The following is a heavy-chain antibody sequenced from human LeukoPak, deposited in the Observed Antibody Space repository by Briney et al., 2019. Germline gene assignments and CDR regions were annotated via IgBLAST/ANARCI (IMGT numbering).Heavy chain of an antibody. CDR1: GFTFNNYA. D-gene: IGHD5-12*01. CDR2: ISSSGSTI. CDR3: ARGRGYSGYGFEDY. V-gene: IGHV3-11*01. J-gene: IGHJ4*02. Sequence: GGSLRLSCAASGFTFNNYAMTWVRQAPGKGLEWVSYISSSGSTIYYADSVKGRFTISRDNAKNSLYLQMNSLRAEDTAVYYCARGRGYSGYGFEDYWGQGTLVTVSS.